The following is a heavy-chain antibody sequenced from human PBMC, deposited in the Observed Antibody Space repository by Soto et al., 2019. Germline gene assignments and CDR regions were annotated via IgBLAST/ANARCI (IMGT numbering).Heavy chain of an antibody. J-gene: IGHJ6*02. Sequence: ASVKVSCKASRYTFTSYYMHWVRQAPGQGLEWMGIINPSGGSTSYAQKFQGRVTMTRDTSTSTVYMELSSLRSEDTAVYYCARDLGWLRDGPVEMATPYPYYYYYGMDVWGQGTTVTVSS. CDR1: RYTFTSYY. CDR2: INPSGGST. D-gene: IGHD5-12*01. V-gene: IGHV1-46*01. CDR3: ARDLGWLRDGPVEMATPYPYYYYYGMDV.